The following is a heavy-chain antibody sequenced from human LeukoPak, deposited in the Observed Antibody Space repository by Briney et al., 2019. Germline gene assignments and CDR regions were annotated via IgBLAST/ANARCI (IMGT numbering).Heavy chain of an antibody. V-gene: IGHV6-1*01. J-gene: IGHJ4*02. CDR2: TYYRSKWYN. CDR1: GDSVSKNSAA. Sequence: SRTLSLTSAISGDSVSKNSAAWNWVRQSQTRGIEWLGRTYYRSKWYNDYAVSVKSRITINPHTSKNQFSLQLNSVTPEDTAVYYCARAGYISGWYYYCGQGTQVTVSS. CDR3: ARAGYISGWYYY. D-gene: IGHD6-19*01.